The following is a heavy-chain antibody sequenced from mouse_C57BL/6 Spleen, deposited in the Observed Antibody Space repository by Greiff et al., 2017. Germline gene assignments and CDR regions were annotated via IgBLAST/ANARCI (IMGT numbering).Heavy chain of an antibody. CDR1: GYAFSSYW. CDR3: ARSDGSSYKVWFAY. CDR2: IYPGDGDT. D-gene: IGHD1-1*01. V-gene: IGHV1-80*01. J-gene: IGHJ3*01. Sequence: QVQLKESGAELVKPGASVKISCKASGYAFSSYWMNWVKQRPGKGLEWIGQIYPGDGDTNYNGKFKGKATLTADKSSSTAYMQLSSLTSEDSAVYFCARSDGSSYKVWFAYWGQGTLVTVSA.